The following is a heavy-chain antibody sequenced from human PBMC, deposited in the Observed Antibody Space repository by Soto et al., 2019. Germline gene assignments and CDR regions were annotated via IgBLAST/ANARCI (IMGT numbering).Heavy chain of an antibody. J-gene: IGHJ4*02. V-gene: IGHV3-30-3*01. D-gene: IGHD4-17*01. CDR1: GFTFSSYA. Sequence: LRLSCAASGFTFSSYAMHWVRQAPGKGLEWVAVISYDGSNKYYADSVKGRFTISRDNSKNTLYLQMNSLRAEDTAVYYCARETTTVAPGDYWGQGTLVTVSS. CDR2: ISYDGSNK. CDR3: ARETTTVAPGDY.